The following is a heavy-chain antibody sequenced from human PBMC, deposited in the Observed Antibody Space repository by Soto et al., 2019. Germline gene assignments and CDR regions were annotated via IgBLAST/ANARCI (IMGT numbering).Heavy chain of an antibody. D-gene: IGHD3-10*01. CDR2: ISHSGST. CDR1: GGSISDDY. V-gene: IGHV4-59*01. Sequence: ASETLSLTCTVSGGSISDDYWSWIRQPPGKGLEWIGHISHSGSTNYNPSLKSRVTISVDTSKRQFSLKLSSVTAADTAVYYCARDDRGVISGMDVWGQGTTVTVSS. CDR3: ARDDRGVISGMDV. J-gene: IGHJ6*02.